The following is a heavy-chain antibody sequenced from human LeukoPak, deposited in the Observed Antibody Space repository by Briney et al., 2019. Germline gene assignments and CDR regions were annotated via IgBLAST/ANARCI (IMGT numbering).Heavy chain of an antibody. J-gene: IGHJ4*02. Sequence: GGSLRLSCSASGFSFSKYAMHWVRQAPGKGQEHVSGISSNGGTTHHADSVKGRFTISRDNSKNALYLQMSSLRAEDTAVYYCVKDFTMIIVVSDVWGQGILVTVSS. D-gene: IGHD3-22*01. CDR2: ISSNGGTT. CDR3: VKDFTMIIVVSDV. CDR1: GFSFSKYA. V-gene: IGHV3-64D*09.